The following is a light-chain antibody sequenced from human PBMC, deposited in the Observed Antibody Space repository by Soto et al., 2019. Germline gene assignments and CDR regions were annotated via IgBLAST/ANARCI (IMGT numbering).Light chain of an antibody. V-gene: IGKV3-15*01. CDR3: QQYNNWPPMYT. Sequence: EIVMTQSPATLSVSPGERAILSCRASQSVSSNLAWYQQKPGQAPRLLIYGASTRATGIPARFSGSGSGTEFTLTISSLQSEDFAVDYCQQYNNWPPMYTFGQGNKLEIK. CDR1: QSVSSN. CDR2: GAS. J-gene: IGKJ2*01.